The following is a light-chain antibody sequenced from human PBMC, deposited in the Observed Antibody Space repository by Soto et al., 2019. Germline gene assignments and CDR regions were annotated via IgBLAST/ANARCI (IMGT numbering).Light chain of an antibody. V-gene: IGLV2-18*02. J-gene: IGLJ1*01. Sequence: QSALTQPPSVSGSLGQSVAISCTGTGSDVGTYNRVTWYQQPPGTAPKLLIYDVSDRPSGVPDRFSGSKSGNTAALTISGLQAEDEADYYCSSYTSSSTYVFGTGTKVTVL. CDR2: DVS. CDR1: GSDVGTYNR. CDR3: SSYTSSSTYV.